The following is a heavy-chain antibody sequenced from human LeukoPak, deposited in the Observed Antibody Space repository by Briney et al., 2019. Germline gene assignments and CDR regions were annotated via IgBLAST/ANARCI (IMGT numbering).Heavy chain of an antibody. Sequence: PSETLSLTCTVSGGSISSYYWSWIRQPPGKGLEWIGYIYYSGSTNYNPSLKSRVTISVDTSENQFSLKLSSVTAADTAVYYCARGVVFHGLSFDYWGQGTLVTVS. CDR3: ARGVVFHGLSFDY. CDR2: IYYSGST. CDR1: GGSISSYY. V-gene: IGHV4-59*01. J-gene: IGHJ4*02. D-gene: IGHD2-15*01.